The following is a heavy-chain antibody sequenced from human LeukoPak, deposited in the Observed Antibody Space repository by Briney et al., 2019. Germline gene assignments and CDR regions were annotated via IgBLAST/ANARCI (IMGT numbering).Heavy chain of an antibody. CDR2: ISSSSSYI. J-gene: IGHJ6*02. V-gene: IGHV3-21*01. CDR1: GFTFSSYS. CDR3: AREWFGAGGYYGMDV. D-gene: IGHD3-10*01. Sequence: PGGSLRLSCAASGFTFSSYSMNWVRQAPGKGLEWVSSISSSSSYIYYADSVKGRFTISRDNAKNSLYLQMNSLRAEDTAVYYCAREWFGAGGYYGMDVWGQGTTVTVSS.